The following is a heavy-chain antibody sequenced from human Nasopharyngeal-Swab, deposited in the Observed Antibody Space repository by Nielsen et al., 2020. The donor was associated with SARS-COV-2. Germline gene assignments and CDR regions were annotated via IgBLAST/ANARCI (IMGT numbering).Heavy chain of an antibody. J-gene: IGHJ4*02. Sequence: GESLKIPCAASEFSFSTYGMSWVRQAAGRGLEWVSTITNTGTSRYYADSVRGRFTISRDNSKNTAYLQMNSLRVEDTAIYYCAKRGSGGHFDYWGQGTLVTVSS. CDR3: AKRGSGGHFDY. D-gene: IGHD3-10*01. CDR2: ITNTGTSR. V-gene: IGHV3-23*01. CDR1: EFSFSTYG.